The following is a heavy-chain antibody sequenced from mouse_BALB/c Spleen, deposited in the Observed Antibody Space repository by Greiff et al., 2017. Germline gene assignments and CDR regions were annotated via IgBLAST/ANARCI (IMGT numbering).Heavy chain of an antibody. Sequence: EVKLQESGPSLVKPSQTLSLTCSVTGDSITSGYWNWIRKFPGNKLEYMGYISYSGSTYYNPSLKSRISITRDTSKNQYYLQLNSVTTEDTATYYCARDYYGYTWFAYWGQGTLVTVSA. D-gene: IGHD2-2*01. CDR3: ARDYYGYTWFAY. V-gene: IGHV3-8*02. CDR1: GDSITSGY. J-gene: IGHJ3*01. CDR2: ISYSGST.